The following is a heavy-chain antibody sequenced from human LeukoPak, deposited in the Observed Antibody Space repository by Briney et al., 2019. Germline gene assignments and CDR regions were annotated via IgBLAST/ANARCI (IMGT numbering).Heavy chain of an antibody. CDR2: IIPILGIA. V-gene: IGHV1-69*04. Sequence: SVKVSCKASGGTFSSYAISWVRQAPGQGLEWMGRIIPILGIANYAQKFQGRVTITADKSTSTAYMELRSLRSEDTAVYYCARENTYGYSYGMDVWGQGTTVTVSS. J-gene: IGHJ6*02. CDR1: GGTFSSYA. CDR3: ARENTYGYSYGMDV. D-gene: IGHD3-22*01.